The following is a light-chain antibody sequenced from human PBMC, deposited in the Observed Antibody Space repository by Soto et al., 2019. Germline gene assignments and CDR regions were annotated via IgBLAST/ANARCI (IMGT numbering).Light chain of an antibody. J-gene: IGKJ4*01. CDR3: QQYYRVPQLT. CDR2: WAS. V-gene: IGKV4-1*01. Sequence: DIVRTQSPDSLTVSLGERANINCKPSQSLFYRPINKTYLAWYQHKAGQSPKLLIYWASNRESGVPDRFSGSGSGTDFTVTISSLQAEDVAVYYCQQYYRVPQLTFGAGTKVEIK. CDR1: QSLFYRPINKTY.